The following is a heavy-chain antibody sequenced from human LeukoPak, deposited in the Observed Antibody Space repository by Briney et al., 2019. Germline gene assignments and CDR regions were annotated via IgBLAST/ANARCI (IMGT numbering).Heavy chain of an antibody. V-gene: IGHV3-21*01. CDR2: ISSSSSYI. J-gene: IGHJ6*03. CDR3: ARTLSGRATPTYMDV. Sequence: GGSLRLSCAASGFTFSSYSMNWVRQAPGKGLEWVSSISSSSSYIYYADSVKGRFTISRDNAKNSLYLQMNSLRAEDTAVYYCARTLSGRATPTYMDVWGKGTTVTISS. D-gene: IGHD5-12*01. CDR1: GFTFSSYS.